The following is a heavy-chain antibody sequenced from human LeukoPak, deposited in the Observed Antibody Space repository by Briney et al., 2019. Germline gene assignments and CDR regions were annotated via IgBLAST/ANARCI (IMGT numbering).Heavy chain of an antibody. D-gene: IGHD3-10*01. Sequence: GGSLRLSCAASGFTFRKYVMTWVRQAPGKGLEWVSGINNHDGNTYNADSVKGRFIISRDDSKNTLYLQMNSLRAEDTAVYYCARDYCDSGSYGGISFDYWGQGTVVTVSS. CDR3: ARDYCDSGSYGGISFDY. CDR1: GFTFRKYV. CDR2: INNHDGNT. J-gene: IGHJ4*02. V-gene: IGHV3-23*01.